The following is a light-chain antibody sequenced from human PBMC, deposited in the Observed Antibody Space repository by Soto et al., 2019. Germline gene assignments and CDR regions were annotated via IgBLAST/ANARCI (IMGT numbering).Light chain of an antibody. CDR1: QGISSY. Sequence: DIQLTQSPSFLSASVGDRVTITCRASQGISSYLAWYQQRPGKAPKLLIYAASTLQSGVPSRFSGSGSGTDFTLTITSLQPEDFATYCCQQLNSYPFTFGPGTKVDIK. V-gene: IGKV1-9*01. CDR3: QQLNSYPFT. CDR2: AAS. J-gene: IGKJ3*01.